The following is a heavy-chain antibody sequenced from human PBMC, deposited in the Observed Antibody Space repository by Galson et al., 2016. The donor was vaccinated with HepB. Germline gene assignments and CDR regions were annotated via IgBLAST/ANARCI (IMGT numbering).Heavy chain of an antibody. CDR2: ISGYNGNT. Sequence: SGYTFTSYGISWVRLAPGHGLEWMGWISGYNGNTNYARKFQGRFTLTTNTSTSTAYMELRSLRSDDTAVYYCARDIVLMVFSADYYYYGMDVWGQGTTVTVSS. CDR3: ARDIVLMVFSADYYYYGMDV. V-gene: IGHV1-18*01. D-gene: IGHD2-8*01. CDR1: GYTFTSYG. J-gene: IGHJ6*02.